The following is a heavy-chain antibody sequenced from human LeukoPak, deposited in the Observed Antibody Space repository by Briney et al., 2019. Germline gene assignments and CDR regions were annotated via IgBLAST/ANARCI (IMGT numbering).Heavy chain of an antibody. CDR3: ARGKRGKGLKTYYYDSSGYWPIDY. CDR1: GESFSGYY. Sequence: PSETLSLTCAVYGESFSGYYWSWIRQPPGKGREWIGEINHRVSTNYSPSLKSTVTISVDTSKNQFSLKLSSVTAADTAVYYCARGKRGKGLKTYYYDSSGYWPIDYWGQGTLVTVSS. D-gene: IGHD3-22*01. CDR2: INHRVST. J-gene: IGHJ4*02. V-gene: IGHV4-34*01.